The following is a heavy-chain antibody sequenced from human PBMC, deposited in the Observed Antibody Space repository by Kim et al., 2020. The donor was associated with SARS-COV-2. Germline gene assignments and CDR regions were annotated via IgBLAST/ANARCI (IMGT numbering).Heavy chain of an antibody. CDR1: GGSISSSSYY. D-gene: IGHD3-3*01. Sequence: SETLSLTCTVSGGSISSSSYYWGWIRQPPGKGLEWIGSIYYSGSTYYNPSLKSRVTISVDTSKNQFSLKLSSVTAADTAVYYCASQRAAEWPFDYWGQGTLVTVSS. CDR3: ASQRAAEWPFDY. CDR2: IYYSGST. V-gene: IGHV4-39*01. J-gene: IGHJ4*02.